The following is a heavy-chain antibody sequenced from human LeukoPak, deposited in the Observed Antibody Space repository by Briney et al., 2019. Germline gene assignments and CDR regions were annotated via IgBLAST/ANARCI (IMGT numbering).Heavy chain of an antibody. Sequence: GGSLRLSCAASGYTFSDYYMSWIRQAPGKGLEWISHITNRGSTIYYADSVKGRFTISRDNAKNSLYLQMNNLRVEDTAVYYCARDRGIVIPAIGYYFDYWSQGTLVTVSS. V-gene: IGHV3-11*01. CDR3: ARDRGIVIPAIGYYFDY. D-gene: IGHD2-21*02. CDR2: ITNRGSTI. CDR1: GYTFSDYY. J-gene: IGHJ4*02.